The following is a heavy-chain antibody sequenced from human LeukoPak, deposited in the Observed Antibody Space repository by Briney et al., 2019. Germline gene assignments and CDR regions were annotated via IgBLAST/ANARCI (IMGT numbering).Heavy chain of an antibody. Sequence: GGSLRLSCAASGFTFSDYYMSWIRQAPGKGLEWVAVIWYDGSNKYYADSVKGRFTISRDNSKNALYLQMNSLRAEDTAVYYCAKEALRYFDYWGQGTLVTVSS. CDR1: GFTFSDYY. J-gene: IGHJ4*02. CDR3: AKEALRYFDY. CDR2: IWYDGSNK. V-gene: IGHV3-33*06. D-gene: IGHD3-16*01.